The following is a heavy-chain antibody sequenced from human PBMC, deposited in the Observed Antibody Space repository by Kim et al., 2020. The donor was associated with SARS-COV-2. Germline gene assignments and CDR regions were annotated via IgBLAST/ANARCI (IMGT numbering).Heavy chain of an antibody. CDR3: ARDDGAPWAFDI. V-gene: IGHV3-11*01. D-gene: IGHD1-26*01. Sequence: DSGKGRLTHARDNAKNSLYLQMNSLRAEDTAVYYCARDDGAPWAFDIWGQGTMVTVSS. J-gene: IGHJ3*02.